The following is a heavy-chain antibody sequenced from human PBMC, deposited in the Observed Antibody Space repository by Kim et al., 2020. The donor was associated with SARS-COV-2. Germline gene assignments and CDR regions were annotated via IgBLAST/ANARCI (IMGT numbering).Heavy chain of an antibody. V-gene: IGHV3-48*02. D-gene: IGHD1-1*01. CDR2: I. CDR3: ARVAQDDDGDY. J-gene: IGHJ4*02. Sequence: IYYADTVTSRFTITRDNAKNSLYLQMNSLRDEDTAVYYCARVAQDDDGDYWGQGTLVTVSS.